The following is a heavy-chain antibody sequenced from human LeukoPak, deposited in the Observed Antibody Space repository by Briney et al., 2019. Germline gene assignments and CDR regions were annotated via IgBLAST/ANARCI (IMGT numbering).Heavy chain of an antibody. V-gene: IGHV3-15*01. CDR3: TTLLNYDFRSGYFASRDYYMDV. CDR1: GFTFSNAW. D-gene: IGHD3-3*01. CDR2: IKSKTDGGTT. J-gene: IGHJ6*03. Sequence: GGSLRLSCAASGFTFSNAWMSWVRQAPGKGLEWVGRIKSKTDGGTTDYAAPVKGRFTISRDDSKNTLYLQMNSLKTEDTAVYYCTTLLNYDFRSGYFASRDYYMDVWGKGTTVTVSS.